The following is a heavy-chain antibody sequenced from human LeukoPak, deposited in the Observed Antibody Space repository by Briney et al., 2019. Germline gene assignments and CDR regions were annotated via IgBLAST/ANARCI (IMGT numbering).Heavy chain of an antibody. D-gene: IGHD2-15*01. Sequence: PGGSLRLSCADSGFTFSSSWMHWVRQAPGEGLVWVSRINSDGSITTYADSVKGRFTISRDNAKNTVYLQMNSLRAEDTAVYYCGRSLFSAADSGGQGTLVTVSS. CDR1: GFTFSSSW. V-gene: IGHV3-74*01. CDR3: GRSLFSAADS. CDR2: INSDGSIT. J-gene: IGHJ4*02.